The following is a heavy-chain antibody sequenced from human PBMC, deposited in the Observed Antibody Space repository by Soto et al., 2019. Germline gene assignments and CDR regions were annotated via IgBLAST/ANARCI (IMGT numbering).Heavy chain of an antibody. Sequence: QVQLQQWGAGLLKPSETLSLTCAVYGGSFSGYYWSWIRQPPGKGLEWIGEINHSGSTNYNPSLKSRVTISVDTSKNQFSLKLSSVTAADTAVYYCAREKKPAAGTYYYYYYGMDVWGQGTTVTVSS. D-gene: IGHD6-13*01. J-gene: IGHJ6*02. CDR1: GGSFSGYY. V-gene: IGHV4-34*01. CDR2: INHSGST. CDR3: AREKKPAAGTYYYYYYGMDV.